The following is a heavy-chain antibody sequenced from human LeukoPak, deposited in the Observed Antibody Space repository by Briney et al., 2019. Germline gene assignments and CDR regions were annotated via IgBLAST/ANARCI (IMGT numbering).Heavy chain of an antibody. CDR3: AKGSRRITMIVVDKNLDY. CDR2: ISSSGTAI. D-gene: IGHD3-22*01. J-gene: IGHJ4*02. V-gene: IGHV3-48*03. CDR1: GFTFSSYE. Sequence: PGGSLRLSCAASGFTFSSYEMNWVRQAPGKGLEWVSYISSSGTAIYYADSVKGRFTISRDTAKNSLYLQMNSLRAEDTAVYYCAKGSRRITMIVVDKNLDYWGQGTLVTVSS.